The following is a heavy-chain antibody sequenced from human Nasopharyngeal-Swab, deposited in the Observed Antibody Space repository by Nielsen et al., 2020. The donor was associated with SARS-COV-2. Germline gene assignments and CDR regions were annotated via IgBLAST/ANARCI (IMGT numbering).Heavy chain of an antibody. V-gene: IGHV3-23*01. D-gene: IGHD3-9*01. Sequence: WIRQPPGKGLEWVSAISGSGGSTYYGDSVKGRFKISRDNTKNTLYLQMNSLRAEDTAVYYCAKGIVEYYDIVTGYYIIDYWGQGTMVTVSS. CDR2: ISGSGGST. J-gene: IGHJ4*02. CDR3: AKGIVEYYDIVTGYYIIDY.